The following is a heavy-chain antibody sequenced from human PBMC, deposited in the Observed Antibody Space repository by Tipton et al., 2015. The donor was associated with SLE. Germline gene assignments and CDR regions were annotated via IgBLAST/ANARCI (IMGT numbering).Heavy chain of an antibody. CDR1: GGSFSGYY. Sequence: TLSLTCAVYGGSFSGYYWSWIRQPPGKGLEWIGEINHSGSTNYNPSLKSRVTISVDTSKNQFSLKPSSVTAADTAVYYCAICSGSYYRGAFDIWGQGTMVTVSS. D-gene: IGHD1-26*01. CDR2: INHSGST. J-gene: IGHJ3*02. V-gene: IGHV4-34*01. CDR3: AICSGSYYRGAFDI.